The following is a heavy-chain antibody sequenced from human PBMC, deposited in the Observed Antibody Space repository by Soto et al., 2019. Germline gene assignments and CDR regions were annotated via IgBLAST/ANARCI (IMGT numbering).Heavy chain of an antibody. CDR3: ARCSGSYYYYYYGMDV. CDR2: INHSVST. Sequence: SETLSLTCAVYGGSFSGYYWSWIRQPPGKGLEWIGEINHSVSTNYNPSLKSRVTIPGTTSKKQPSLNLSSVTAADTAVYYCARCSGSYYYYYYGMDVWGQGTTVTVSS. CDR1: GGSFSGYY. V-gene: IGHV4-34*01. D-gene: IGHD1-26*01. J-gene: IGHJ6*02.